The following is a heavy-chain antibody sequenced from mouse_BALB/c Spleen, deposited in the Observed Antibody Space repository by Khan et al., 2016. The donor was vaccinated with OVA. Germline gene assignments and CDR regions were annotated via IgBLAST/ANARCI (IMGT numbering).Heavy chain of an antibody. D-gene: IGHD4-1*01. CDR1: GFTFSPYS. Sequence: EVELVESGGDLVKSGGSLKLSCAASGFTFSPYSMSWVRQTPDKRLEWVATISSDGDYTYYPDSVKGRFNLSRDNAKNTLYLQMITLKSDDTAMYYCATHLTGSFAYWGQGTLVTVSA. CDR2: ISSDGDYT. V-gene: IGHV5-6*01. J-gene: IGHJ3*01. CDR3: ATHLTGSFAY.